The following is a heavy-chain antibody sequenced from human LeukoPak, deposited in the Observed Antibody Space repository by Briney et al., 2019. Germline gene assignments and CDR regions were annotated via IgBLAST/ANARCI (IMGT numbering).Heavy chain of an antibody. D-gene: IGHD5-12*01. CDR1: GGSISSGSYY. CDR3: AREGYGGYGPGTFDY. Sequence: PSQTLSLTCTVSGGSISSGSYYWSWIRQPAGKGLEWIGRIYTSGSTNYNPSLKSRVTISVDTSKNQFSLKLSSVTAADTAVYYCAREGYGGYGPGTFDYWGQGTLVAVSS. V-gene: IGHV4-61*02. J-gene: IGHJ4*02. CDR2: IYTSGST.